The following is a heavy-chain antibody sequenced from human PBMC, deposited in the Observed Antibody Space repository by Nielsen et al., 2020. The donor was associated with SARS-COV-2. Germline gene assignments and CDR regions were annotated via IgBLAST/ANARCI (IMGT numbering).Heavy chain of an antibody. V-gene: IGHV1-18*01. CDR2: ISAYNGNT. CDR1: GYTFTSYG. D-gene: IGHD3-22*01. J-gene: IGHJ4*02. Sequence: ASVKVSCKASGYTFTSYGLIWVRQAPGQGLEWMGWISAYNGNTNYAQKLQGRVTMTTDTSSSTAYMELRSLRFDDTAVYYCARSGGHYDSSGYPLDYWGQGTLVTVSS. CDR3: ARSGGHYDSSGYPLDY.